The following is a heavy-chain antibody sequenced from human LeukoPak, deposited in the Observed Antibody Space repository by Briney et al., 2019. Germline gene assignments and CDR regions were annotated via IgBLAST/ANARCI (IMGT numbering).Heavy chain of an antibody. J-gene: IGHJ3*02. CDR2: IRYDGSNK. CDR1: GFTFSSYG. D-gene: IGHD6-6*01. CDR3: AKDRGDSSSWYAFDI. Sequence: GGSLRLSCAASGFTFSSYGMHWVRQAPGKGLEWVAFIRYDGSNKYYADSVKGRFTISRDNSKNTLYLQMNSLRAEDTAVYYCAKDRGDSSSWYAFDIWGQGTMVTVSS. V-gene: IGHV3-30*02.